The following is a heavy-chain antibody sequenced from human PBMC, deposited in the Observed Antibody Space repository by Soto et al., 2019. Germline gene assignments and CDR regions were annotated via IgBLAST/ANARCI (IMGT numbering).Heavy chain of an antibody. CDR3: AKDLNVVVVAATGFDY. CDR2: ISGSGGST. V-gene: IGHV3-23*01. CDR1: GFTFSSYA. Sequence: XGSLRLSCAASGFTFSSYAMSWVRQAPGKGLDWVSAISGSGGSTYYADSVKGRFTISRDNSKNTLYLQMNSLRAEDTAVYYCAKDLNVVVVAATGFDYWGQGPLVTVSS. J-gene: IGHJ4*02. D-gene: IGHD2-15*01.